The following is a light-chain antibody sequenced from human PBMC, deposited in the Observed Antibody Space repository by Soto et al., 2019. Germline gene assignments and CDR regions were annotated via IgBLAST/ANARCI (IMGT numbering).Light chain of an antibody. Sequence: DIQMTQSPSNLSASVGDRVTITCRASQSISSWLAWYQQKAGKAPKLLIYDASSLESGVPSRFSGSGSGTEFTLTISSLQPDYVATYYCQQYNRDPWTFGQGTKV. CDR3: QQYNRDPWT. CDR2: DAS. CDR1: QSISSW. J-gene: IGKJ1*01. V-gene: IGKV1-5*01.